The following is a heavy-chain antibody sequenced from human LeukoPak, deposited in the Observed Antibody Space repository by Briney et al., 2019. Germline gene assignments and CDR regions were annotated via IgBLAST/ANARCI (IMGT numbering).Heavy chain of an antibody. V-gene: IGHV3-20*04. CDR2: INWNGGST. Sequence: GGSLRLSCAASGFTFDDYGMSWVRQAPGKGPEWVSGINWNGGSTGYADSVKGRFTISRDNAKNSLYLQMNSLRAEDTALYYCARAETSRYSYGTYYYYMDVWGKGTTVNVSS. CDR1: GFTFDDYG. CDR3: ARAETSRYSYGTYYYYMDV. D-gene: IGHD5-18*01. J-gene: IGHJ6*03.